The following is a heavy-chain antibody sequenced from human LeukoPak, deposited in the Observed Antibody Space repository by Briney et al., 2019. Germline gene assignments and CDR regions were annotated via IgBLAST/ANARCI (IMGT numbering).Heavy chain of an antibody. Sequence: GGSLRLFCAASGFTFGNYDMIWVRQAPGKGLEWVSGISKSGDRTYYADSVKGRFTISRDNSKNTLYQQMNSLRTEDTAMYYCAKSEEDAWSDAFDIWGQGTMVTVSS. CDR3: AKSEEDAWSDAFDI. J-gene: IGHJ3*02. V-gene: IGHV3-23*01. CDR2: ISKSGDRT. D-gene: IGHD2-15*01. CDR1: GFTFGNYD.